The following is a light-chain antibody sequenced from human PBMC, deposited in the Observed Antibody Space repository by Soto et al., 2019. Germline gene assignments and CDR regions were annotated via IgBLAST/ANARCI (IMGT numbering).Light chain of an antibody. Sequence: QSVLTQSPSASASLGASVKLTCTLSSGHSSYAIAWHQQQPEKGPRFLVTLNSDGSHNKGDGIPDRFSGSSSGAERYLTISSLQSEDEADYYCQTWGTGTLVFGGGTQLTVL. CDR3: QTWGTGTLV. V-gene: IGLV4-69*01. J-gene: IGLJ2*01. CDR2: LNSDGSH. CDR1: SGHSSYA.